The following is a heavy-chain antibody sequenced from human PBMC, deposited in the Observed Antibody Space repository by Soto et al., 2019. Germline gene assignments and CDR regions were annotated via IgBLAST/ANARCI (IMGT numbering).Heavy chain of an antibody. CDR1: GGTFSSYA. CDR2: IIPIFGTA. CDR3: AREGKQLVRYAFDI. J-gene: IGHJ3*02. Sequence: VSCKASGGTFSSYAISWVRQAPGQGLEWMGGIIPIFGTANYAQKFQGRVTITADKSTSTAYMELSSLRSEDTAVYYCAREGKQLVRYAFDIWGQGTMVTVSS. D-gene: IGHD6-6*01. V-gene: IGHV1-69*06.